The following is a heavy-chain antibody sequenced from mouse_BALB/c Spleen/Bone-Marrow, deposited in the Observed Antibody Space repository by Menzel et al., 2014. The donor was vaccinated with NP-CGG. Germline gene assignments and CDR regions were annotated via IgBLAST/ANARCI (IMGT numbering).Heavy chain of an antibody. V-gene: IGHV1-15*01. CDR2: IDPETGGT. CDR3: TRSETGPFAY. D-gene: IGHD4-1*01. J-gene: IGHJ3*01. Sequence: QVQLKQSGAGLVRPGASVTLSCKASGYTFTDYEMHWVKQTPVHGLEWIGAIDPETGGTAYNQKFKGKATLTADKSSSTAYMELRSLTSEDSAVYYCTRSETGPFAYWGQGTLVTVSA. CDR1: GYTFTDYE.